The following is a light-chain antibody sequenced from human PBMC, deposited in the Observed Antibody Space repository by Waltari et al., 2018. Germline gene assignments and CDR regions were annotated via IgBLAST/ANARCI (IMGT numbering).Light chain of an antibody. Sequence: QSALTQPASVSGSPGQSVTIFCAGTSNDVGGYNSVSWYQEHPGQAPRVIIYDVSDRPSWVSDRFSGSKPVNTASLTISGLQAEDEADYYCSSQSSNDVVLFGGGTKLTVL. V-gene: IGLV2-14*01. CDR1: SNDVGGYNS. CDR2: DVS. J-gene: IGLJ2*01. CDR3: SSQSSNDVVL.